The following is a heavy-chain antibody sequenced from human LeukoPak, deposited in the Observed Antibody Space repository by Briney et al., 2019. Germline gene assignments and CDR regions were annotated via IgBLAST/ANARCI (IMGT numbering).Heavy chain of an antibody. CDR2: FDPEDGET. D-gene: IGHD2-2*01. CDR1: AYSFSSYG. J-gene: IGHJ5*02. Sequence: GASVMVSCKASAYSFSSYGISWVRQAPGKGLEWMGGFDPEDGETIYAQKFQGRVTMTEDTSTDTAYMELSSLRSEDTAVYYCATLFGVVVPAASYRYNWFDPWGQGTLVTVSS. V-gene: IGHV1-24*01. CDR3: ATLFGVVVPAASYRYNWFDP.